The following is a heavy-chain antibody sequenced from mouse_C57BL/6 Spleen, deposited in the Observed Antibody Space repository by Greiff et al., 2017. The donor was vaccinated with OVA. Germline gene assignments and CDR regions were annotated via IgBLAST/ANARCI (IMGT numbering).Heavy chain of an antibody. CDR2: IDPSDSET. D-gene: IGHD1-1*01. V-gene: IGHV1-52*01. Sequence: QVQLQQPGAELVRPGSSVKLSCKASGYTFTSYWMHWVKQRPIQGLEWIGNIDPSDSETHYNQKFKNKATLTVDKSYSTAYMQLSSLTSEDSAVYYCAREPVYYGSSPYWYFDVWGTGTTVTVSS. CDR1: GYTFTSYW. J-gene: IGHJ1*03. CDR3: AREPVYYGSSPYWYFDV.